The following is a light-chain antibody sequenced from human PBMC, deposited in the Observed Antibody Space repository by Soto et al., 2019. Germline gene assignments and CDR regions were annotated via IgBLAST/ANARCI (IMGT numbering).Light chain of an antibody. CDR3: SSYTSSSTHYV. V-gene: IGLV2-14*01. CDR2: EVS. CDR1: SSDVGGYNY. J-gene: IGLJ1*01. Sequence: SALTQPASVSXSRGQSSTISCTGTSSDVGGYNYVSWYQQHPGKAPKLMIYEVSNRPSGVSNRFSGSKSGNTASLTISGLQAEDEADYYCSSYTSSSTHYVFGTGTKVTVL.